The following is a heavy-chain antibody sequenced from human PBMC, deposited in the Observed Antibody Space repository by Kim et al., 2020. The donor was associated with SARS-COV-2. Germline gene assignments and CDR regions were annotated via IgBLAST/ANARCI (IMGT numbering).Heavy chain of an antibody. CDR3: ARLGVWLPTGWFDP. Sequence: SETLSLTCTVSGGSISSYYWSWIRQPPGKGLEWIGYIYYSGSTNYNPSLKSRVTISVDTSKNQFSLKLSSVTAADTAVYYCARLGVWLPTGWFDPWGQGTLVTVSS. J-gene: IGHJ5*02. D-gene: IGHD6-19*01. CDR1: GGSISSYY. V-gene: IGHV4-59*08. CDR2: IYYSGST.